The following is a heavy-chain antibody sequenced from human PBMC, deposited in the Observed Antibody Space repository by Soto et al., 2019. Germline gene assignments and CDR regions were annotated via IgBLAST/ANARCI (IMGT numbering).Heavy chain of an antibody. CDR1: GFTFSSYG. Sequence: PGGSLRLSCAASGFTFSSYGMHWVRQAPGKGLEWVAVIWYDGSNKYYADSVKGRFTISGDNSKNTLYLQMNSLGAEDTAVYYCARDRALDLFGVVISEYYFDYWGQGTLVTVSS. J-gene: IGHJ4*02. CDR3: ARDRALDLFGVVISEYYFDY. D-gene: IGHD3-3*01. V-gene: IGHV3-33*01. CDR2: IWYDGSNK.